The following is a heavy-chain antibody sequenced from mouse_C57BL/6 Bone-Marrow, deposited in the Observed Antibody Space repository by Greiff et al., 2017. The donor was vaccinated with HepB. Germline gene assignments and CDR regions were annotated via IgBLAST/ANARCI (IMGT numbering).Heavy chain of an antibody. CDR3: ARVDITAVVEYFDV. CDR2: ILPGSGST. CDR1: GYTFTGYW. Sequence: QVQLQQSGAELMKPGASVKLSCKASGYTFTGYWIEWVKQRPGHGLEWIGEILPGSGSTNYNEKFKGKATFTADTSSNTSYMQLSSLTTEDSAIYYCARVDITAVVEYFDVWGTGTTVTVSS. D-gene: IGHD1-1*01. J-gene: IGHJ1*03. V-gene: IGHV1-9*01.